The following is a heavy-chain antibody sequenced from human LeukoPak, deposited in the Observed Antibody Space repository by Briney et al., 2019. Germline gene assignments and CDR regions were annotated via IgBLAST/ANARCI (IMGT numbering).Heavy chain of an antibody. CDR2: IYYSGST. Sequence: SETLSLTCTVSGGSISSSSYYWGGIRQPPGKGLEWIGSIYYSGSTYYNPSLKSRVTISVDTSKNQFSLKLSSVTAADTAVYYCARLAAILKRSNWFDPWGQGTLVTVSS. V-gene: IGHV4-39*01. CDR1: GGSISSSSYY. CDR3: ARLAAILKRSNWFDP. D-gene: IGHD2-2*02. J-gene: IGHJ5*02.